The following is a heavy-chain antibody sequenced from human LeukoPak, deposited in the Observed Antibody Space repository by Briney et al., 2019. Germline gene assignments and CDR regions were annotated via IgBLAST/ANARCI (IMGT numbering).Heavy chain of an antibody. J-gene: IGHJ4*02. Sequence: GGSLRLSCAASGFNFSNYAINWVRQAPGKGLEWVSSISTMSNYIFYGDSVKGRFTISRDNAKNSVYLQMNSLRPEDTAVYYCSRDRLGGLDYWGQGTLVTVSS. CDR1: GFNFSNYA. CDR2: ISTMSNYI. D-gene: IGHD5-12*01. V-gene: IGHV3-21*01. CDR3: SRDRLGGLDY.